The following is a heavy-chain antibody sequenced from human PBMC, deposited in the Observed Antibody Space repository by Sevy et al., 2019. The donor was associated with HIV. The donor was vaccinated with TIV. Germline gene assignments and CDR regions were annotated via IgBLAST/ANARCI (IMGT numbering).Heavy chain of an antibody. CDR1: GFTFNNYY. Sequence: GGSLRLSCAASGFTFNNYYMNWVRQAPGKGLEWVSSISSSSTYIYYADSVKGRFTISRDNAKNSLYLQMNSLRAEDTAVYYCARVGDCTSTSCLLSFDYWGQGTLVTVSS. J-gene: IGHJ4*02. CDR2: ISSSSTYI. CDR3: ARVGDCTSTSCLLSFDY. V-gene: IGHV3-21*01. D-gene: IGHD2-2*01.